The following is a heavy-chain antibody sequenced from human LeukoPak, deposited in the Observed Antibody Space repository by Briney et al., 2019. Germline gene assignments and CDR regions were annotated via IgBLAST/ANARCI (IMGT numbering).Heavy chain of an antibody. J-gene: IGHJ3*01. D-gene: IGHD5-18*01. V-gene: IGHV4-59*08. CDR1: GGSISSYY. CDR2: IYYSGST. Sequence: PSETLSLTCTVSGGSISSYYWSWIRQPPGKRRQWIGYIYYSGSTNYNPSLKSRVTISVDTSKNHFSLKLSSVTAADTAVYYCARGLGGSYGAWYAFDFWGQGTMVTVSS. CDR3: ARGLGGSYGAWYAFDF.